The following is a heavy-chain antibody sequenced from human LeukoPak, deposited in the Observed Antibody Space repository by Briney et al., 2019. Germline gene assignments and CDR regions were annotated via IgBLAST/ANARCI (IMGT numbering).Heavy chain of an antibody. CDR2: IIPIFGAS. CDR3: ARGSAFDP. J-gene: IGHJ5*02. CDR1: GDTFSSYA. Sequence: SVKVSCKASGDTFSSYAISWVRQAPGQGLEWMGGIIPIFGASSYAQKFQGRVTITADESTSTVYMELSSLTSDDTAIYYCARGSAFDPWGQGTLVTVSS. V-gene: IGHV1-69*13.